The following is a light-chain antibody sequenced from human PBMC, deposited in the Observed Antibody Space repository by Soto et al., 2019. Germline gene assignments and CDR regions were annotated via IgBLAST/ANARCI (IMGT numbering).Light chain of an antibody. Sequence: VLTQSPATLSLSPGERATPSCSASQNINRYLAWYHQKPGQPPRLLIYDTSTRATGIPARFSGSGSGTDFTLTISSLEPEDFAVYYCQQRSNWPPITFGQGTRLEI. CDR1: QNINRY. CDR2: DTS. J-gene: IGKJ5*01. V-gene: IGKV3-11*01. CDR3: QQRSNWPPIT.